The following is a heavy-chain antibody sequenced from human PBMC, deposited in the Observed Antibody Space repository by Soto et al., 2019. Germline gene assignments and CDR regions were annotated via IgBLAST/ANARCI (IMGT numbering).Heavy chain of an antibody. CDR3: ARGFTVTSGGRWLDP. D-gene: IGHD4-4*01. V-gene: IGHV3-21*01. Sequence: GGSLRLSCAASGFTFSSYVMNWARQAPGKGLEWVSSISSSSSNIYYAYSVKGRFTISRDNAKNSLYLQMNSLRAEDTAVYYCARGFTVTSGGRWLDPWGQGTLVTVSS. CDR2: ISSSSSNI. CDR1: GFTFSSYV. J-gene: IGHJ5*02.